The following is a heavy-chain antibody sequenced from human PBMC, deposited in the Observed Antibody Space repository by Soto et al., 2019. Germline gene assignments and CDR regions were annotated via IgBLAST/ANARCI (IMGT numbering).Heavy chain of an antibody. CDR1: GPAINGNTYY. CDR3: ARLFRTDIAGPENYFDH. CDR2: VYYSASN. D-gene: IGHD6-13*01. Sequence: LSLSCSLSGPAINGNTYYWRWVRHHPAMGVVWVGYVYYSASNHKIPSLRSRLSMSVDTSKDEFSLTLISVTAVDTAVYYCARLFRTDIAGPENYFDHWGQGLPVTVS. V-gene: IGHV4-31*03. J-gene: IGHJ4*02.